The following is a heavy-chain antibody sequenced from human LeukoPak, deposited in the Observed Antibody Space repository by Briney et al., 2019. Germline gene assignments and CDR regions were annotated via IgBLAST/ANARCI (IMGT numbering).Heavy chain of an antibody. CDR3: AREDSGWYVDY. CDR2: INPNSAGT. CDR1: GYTFTDYY. Sequence: ASVRVSCKASGYTFTDYYMHWVRQAPGQGLEWMGWINPNSAGTNYAQKFEGRVTMTRDKSISTAYMELSRLRSDDTAVYYCAREDSGWYVDYWGQGTLVTVSS. J-gene: IGHJ4*02. V-gene: IGHV1-2*02. D-gene: IGHD6-19*01.